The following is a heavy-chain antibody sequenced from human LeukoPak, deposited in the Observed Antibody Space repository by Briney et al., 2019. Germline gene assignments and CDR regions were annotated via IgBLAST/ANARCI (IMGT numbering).Heavy chain of an antibody. CDR1: GFTFSGYE. CDR3: ARVNRFGELRYSDY. Sequence: GGSLRLSCAASGFTFSGYEMNWVRQAPGKGLEWVSYISSSGSTIYYADSVKGRFTISRDNAKNSLYLQMNSLRAEDTAVYYCARVNRFGELRYSDYWGQGTLVTVSS. V-gene: IGHV3-48*03. J-gene: IGHJ4*02. CDR2: ISSSGSTI. D-gene: IGHD3-10*01.